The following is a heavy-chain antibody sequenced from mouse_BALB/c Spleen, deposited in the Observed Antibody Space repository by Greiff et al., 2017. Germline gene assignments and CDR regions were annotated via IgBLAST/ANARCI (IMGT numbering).Heavy chain of an antibody. D-gene: IGHD2-2*01. J-gene: IGHJ3*01. CDR2: ISNGGGST. V-gene: IGHV5-12-2*01. CDR3: ARGGEIYYGYDGGAWFAY. CDR1: GFTFSSYT. Sequence: EVKLMESGGGLVQPGGSLKLSCAASGFTFSSYTMSWVRQTPEKRLEWVAYISNGGGSTYYPDTVKGRFTISRDNAKNTLYLQMSSLKAEDTAMYYCARGGEIYYGYDGGAWFAYWGQGTLVTVSA.